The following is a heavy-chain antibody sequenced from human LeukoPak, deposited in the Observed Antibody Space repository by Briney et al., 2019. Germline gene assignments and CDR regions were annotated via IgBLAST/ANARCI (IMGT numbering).Heavy chain of an antibody. V-gene: IGHV3-21*01. CDR3: AREESGSSGWYDY. Sequence: KSGGSLRLSCAASRFTFIGYTMNWVRQAPGKGLEWVSSISSRSTYIYYADSVKGRFTISRDNAKNSLYLQMNSLRAEDTAVYYCAREESGSSGWYDYWGQGTLVTVSS. CDR2: ISSRSTYI. CDR1: RFTFIGYT. D-gene: IGHD6-19*01. J-gene: IGHJ4*02.